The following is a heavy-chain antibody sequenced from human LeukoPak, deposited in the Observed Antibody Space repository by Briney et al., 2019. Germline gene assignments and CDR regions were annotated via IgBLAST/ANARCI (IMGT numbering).Heavy chain of an antibody. CDR1: GFTFSNYW. D-gene: IGHD5-18*01. Sequence: GGSLRLSCAASGFTFSNYWTHWVRQAPGKGLVWVSRINTDGSTTTYADSVKGRFTISRDNDKNMLYLQMNSLRAEDTAVYYCTRAGGRYSYEHWGQGTLVTVSS. CDR2: INTDGSTT. J-gene: IGHJ4*02. CDR3: TRAGGRYSYEH. V-gene: IGHV3-74*01.